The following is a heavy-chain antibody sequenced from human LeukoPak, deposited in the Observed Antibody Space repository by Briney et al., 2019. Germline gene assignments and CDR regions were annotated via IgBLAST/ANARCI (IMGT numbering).Heavy chain of an antibody. CDR1: GGSISSYY. Sequence: SETLSLTCTVSGGSISSYYWSWIRQPPGKGLEWIGYIYYSGSTNYNPSLKSRVTISVDTSKNQFSLKLSSVTAADTAVYYCARGEGIAAAGTVYFDYWGQGILVTVSS. CDR3: ARGEGIAAAGTVYFDY. V-gene: IGHV4-59*08. D-gene: IGHD6-13*01. J-gene: IGHJ4*02. CDR2: IYYSGST.